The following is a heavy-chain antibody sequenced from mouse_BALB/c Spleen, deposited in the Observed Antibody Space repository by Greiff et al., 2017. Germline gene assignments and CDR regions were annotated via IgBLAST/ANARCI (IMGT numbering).Heavy chain of an antibody. J-gene: IGHJ4*01. CDR2: IRNKANGYIT. Sequence: EVKLMESGGGLVQPGGSLRLSCATSGFPFTAYYFSWVRQPPGKALEWLGFIRNKANGYITEYSASVKGRFTISRDNSQSILYLQMNTLRAEDSATYDCARDQTGYYAMDYWGQGTSVTVSS. V-gene: IGHV7-3*02. D-gene: IGHD4-1*01. CDR1: GFPFTAYY. CDR3: ARDQTGYYAMDY.